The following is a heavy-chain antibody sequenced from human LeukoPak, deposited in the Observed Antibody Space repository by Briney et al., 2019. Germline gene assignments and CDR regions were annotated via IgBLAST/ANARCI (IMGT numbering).Heavy chain of an antibody. J-gene: IGHJ4*02. Sequence: SQTLSLTCTVSGGSISSGGYYWSWIRQHPGKGLEWIGYIYYSGSTYYNPSLKSRVTISVDTSKNQFSLKLSSVTAADTAVYSCARGRFGEPKDYWGQGTLVTVSS. CDR2: IYYSGST. CDR3: ARGRFGEPKDY. D-gene: IGHD3-10*01. CDR1: GGSISSGGYY. V-gene: IGHV4-31*03.